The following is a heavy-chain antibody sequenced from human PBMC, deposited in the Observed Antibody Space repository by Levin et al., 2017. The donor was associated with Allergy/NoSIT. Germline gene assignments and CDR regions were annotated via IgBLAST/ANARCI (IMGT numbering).Heavy chain of an antibody. V-gene: IGHV5-51*01. Sequence: GESLKISCKGSGYSFTSYWIGWVRQMPGKGLEWMGIIYPGDSDTRYSPSFQGQVTISADKSISTAYLQWSSLKASDTAMYYCARQSGTLVAGVVYFDYWGQGTLVTVSS. D-gene: IGHD7-27*01. J-gene: IGHJ4*02. CDR1: GYSFTSYW. CDR3: ARQSGTLVAGVVYFDY. CDR2: IYPGDSDT.